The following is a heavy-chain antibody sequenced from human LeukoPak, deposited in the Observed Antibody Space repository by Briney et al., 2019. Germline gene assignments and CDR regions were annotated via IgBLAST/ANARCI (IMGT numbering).Heavy chain of an antibody. CDR1: GFTFSSYS. V-gene: IGHV3-21*01. J-gene: IGHJ5*02. CDR2: ISSSSYI. D-gene: IGHD5-12*01. CDR3: ARDVGRVATFNWFDP. Sequence: GGSLRLSCAASGFTFSSYSMNWVRQAPRKGLEWVSSISSSSYIYYADSVKGRFTISRDNAKNSLYLQMNSLRAEDTAVYYCARDVGRVATFNWFDPWGQGTLVTVSS.